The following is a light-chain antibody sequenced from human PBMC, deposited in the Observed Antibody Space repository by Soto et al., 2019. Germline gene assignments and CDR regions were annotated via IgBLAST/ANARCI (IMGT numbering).Light chain of an antibody. CDR2: ATS. V-gene: IGKV3-20*01. CDR3: QQYGTSPRT. J-gene: IGKJ1*01. Sequence: EIVLTQSPGTLSLSPGEGATLSCRVSQSFSSSYLAWYQQKAGQAPRLLIYATSSRATGIPDRFSGSGSQTDFTLTISRLEPEDFAVYYCQQYGTSPRTFGQGTKVDIK. CDR1: QSFSSSY.